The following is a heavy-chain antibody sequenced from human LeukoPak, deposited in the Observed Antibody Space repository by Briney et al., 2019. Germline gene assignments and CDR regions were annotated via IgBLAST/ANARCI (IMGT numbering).Heavy chain of an antibody. V-gene: IGHV4-31*03. CDR3: ARDCGQDAFDI. D-gene: IGHD2-21*01. J-gene: IGHJ3*02. CDR1: GGSFSSRGYY. CDR2: IYYSGST. Sequence: PSQTLSLTCTVSGGSFSSRGYYWSWIRQYPGKGLEWIGYIYYSGSTYYNPSLRSRVTISVDTSKNQFSLKLSSVTAADTAVYYCARDCGQDAFDIWGQGTMVTVSS.